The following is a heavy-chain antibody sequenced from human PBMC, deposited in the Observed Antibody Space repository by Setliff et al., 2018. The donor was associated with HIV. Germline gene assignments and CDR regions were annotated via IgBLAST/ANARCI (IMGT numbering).Heavy chain of an antibody. D-gene: IGHD3-16*01. CDR2: ISPNTGDT. CDR3: ARDDGGYNYAEAFDV. J-gene: IGHJ3*01. V-gene: IGHV1-2*02. Sequence: ASVKVSCKTAGYTFTAYFLQWVRQAPGQGLEWIGWISPNTGDTGIALKFQGRVTMTRDTSTSTTYLELRSLRSDDTAVYYCARDDGGYNYAEAFDVWGQGTMVTVSS. CDR1: GYTFTAYF.